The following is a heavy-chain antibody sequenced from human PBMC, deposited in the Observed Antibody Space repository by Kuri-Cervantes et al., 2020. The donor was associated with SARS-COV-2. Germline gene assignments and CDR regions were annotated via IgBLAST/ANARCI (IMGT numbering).Heavy chain of an antibody. J-gene: IGHJ4*02. V-gene: IGHV3-23*01. CDR3: ARDRRVGASRPAHFDY. CDR1: GFTFSSYW. Sequence: GESLKISCAASGFTFSSYWMSWVRQAPGKGLEWVSAISGSGGSTYYADSVKGRFTISRDNSKNTLYLQMNSLRTEDTAVYYCARDRRVGASRPAHFDYWGQGTLVTVSS. CDR2: ISGSGGST. D-gene: IGHD1-26*01.